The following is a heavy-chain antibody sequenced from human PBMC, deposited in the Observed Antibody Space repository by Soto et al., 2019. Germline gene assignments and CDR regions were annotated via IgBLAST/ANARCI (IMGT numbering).Heavy chain of an antibody. J-gene: IGHJ6*03. Sequence: SETLSLTCAVSSGSISSSNWWRWVRQTPGKGLEWIGEVYHSGSTKYNPSLKSRVSISVDKSKNQFSLKLSSVTATDTAVYYCARGSTPLWFGQFTGDVYDYIDGWGKGTTVTVSS. CDR2: VYHSGST. CDR1: SGSISSSNW. V-gene: IGHV4-4*02. D-gene: IGHD3-10*01. CDR3: ARGSTPLWFGQFTGDVYDYIDG.